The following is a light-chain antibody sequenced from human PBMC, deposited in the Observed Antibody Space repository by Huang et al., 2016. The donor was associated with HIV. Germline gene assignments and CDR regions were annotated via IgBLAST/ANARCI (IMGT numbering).Light chain of an antibody. J-gene: IGKJ1*01. CDR1: QSVLYSSNSKNY. CDR3: QQYYSIPQT. V-gene: IGKV4-1*01. CDR2: WAA. Sequence: DIVMTQSPDSLAVSLGERATLKCRSSQSVLYSSNSKNYLAWFQQKPGQAPRLLISWAASRESGVPDRFSGSGSGTDFTLTISSLEAEDAAVYYCQQYYSIPQTFGQGTKVEI.